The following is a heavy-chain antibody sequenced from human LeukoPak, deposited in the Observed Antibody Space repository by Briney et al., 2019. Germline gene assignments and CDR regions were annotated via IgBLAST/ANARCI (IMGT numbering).Heavy chain of an antibody. J-gene: IGHJ4*02. V-gene: IGHV4-34*09. Sequence: PSETLSLTCAVYGGSFSGYYWSWIRQPPGKGLEWIGYIYYSASTNYNPSLKSRVAISLDTSKSHFSLKLSSVTAADTAVYFCAREDSSDYYSGYFDSWGQGTLVTVSS. D-gene: IGHD3-22*01. CDR3: AREDSSDYYSGYFDS. CDR1: GGSFSGYY. CDR2: IYYSAST.